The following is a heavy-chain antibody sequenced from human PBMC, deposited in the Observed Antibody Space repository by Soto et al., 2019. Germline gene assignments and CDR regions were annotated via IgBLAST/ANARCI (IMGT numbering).Heavy chain of an antibody. CDR1: GFTFSSYA. V-gene: IGHV3-30*14. D-gene: IGHD4-17*01. CDR2: ISYDGSNK. CDR3: ARDGEAGDYPLETTFDY. J-gene: IGHJ4*02. Sequence: QVQLVESGGGVVQPGRSLRLSCAASGFTFSSYAMHWVRQAPGKGLEWVAVISYDGSNKYYADSVKGRFTISRDNSKNPLYLQMNSPGAEDTAVYYWARDGEAGDYPLETTFDYCGEGALVAVSA.